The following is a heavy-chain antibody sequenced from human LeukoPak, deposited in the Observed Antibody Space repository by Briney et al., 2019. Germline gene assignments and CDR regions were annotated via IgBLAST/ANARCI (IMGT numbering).Heavy chain of an antibody. D-gene: IGHD1-26*01. V-gene: IGHV1-2*02. CDR3: ARGRAGGLLQPIDY. CDR1: GYTFTGHY. J-gene: IGHJ4*02. Sequence: ASVKVSCKASGYTFTGHYMHWVRQAPGQGLEWMGWINPNSGGTNYAQKFQGGVTMTRDTSISTAYMELSRPRSDDTAVYYCARGRAGGLLQPIDYWGQGTLVTVSS. CDR2: INPNSGGT.